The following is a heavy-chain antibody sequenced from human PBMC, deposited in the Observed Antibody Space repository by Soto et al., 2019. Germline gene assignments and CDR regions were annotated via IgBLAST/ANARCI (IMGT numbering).Heavy chain of an antibody. J-gene: IGHJ5*02. CDR3: VRSARGGSCYGKKEGWFDP. CDR2: IYSCGST. Sequence: EVQLVESGGGLIQPGGSLRLSCAASGFTVSSNYMSWVRQAPGKGLEWVSVIYSCGSTYYADSVKGRFTISRDNSKNTLYLQMNSLRAEDTAVYYCVRSARGGSCYGKKEGWFDPWGQGTLVTVSS. CDR1: GFTVSSNY. D-gene: IGHD2-15*01. V-gene: IGHV3-66*03.